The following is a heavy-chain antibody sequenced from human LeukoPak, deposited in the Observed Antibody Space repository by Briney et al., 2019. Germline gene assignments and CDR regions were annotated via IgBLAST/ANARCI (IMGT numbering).Heavy chain of an antibody. CDR2: LYSGGDT. CDR1: GFSVSDSY. J-gene: IGHJ6*03. D-gene: IGHD2/OR15-2a*01. V-gene: IGHV3-66*02. CDR3: ARGENYYFHTDV. Sequence: GGSLRLSCAASGFSVSDSYMSWLRQAPGKGLQWVSSLYSGGDTYYSASVRGRFTISRDKSKNTLYLQRNTLSAADTAVYYCARGENYYFHTDVGGKGATVTVSS.